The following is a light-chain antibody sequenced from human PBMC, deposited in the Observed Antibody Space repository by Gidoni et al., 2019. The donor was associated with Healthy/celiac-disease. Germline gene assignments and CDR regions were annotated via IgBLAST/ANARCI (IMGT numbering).Light chain of an antibody. CDR2: EVS. CDR1: SSDVGGYNY. CDR3: SSYISSRTLVV. J-gene: IGLJ2*01. Sequence: QSALTQPASVSWSPGQSITISCTGTSSDVGGYNYVFWYQQHPGKAPKLMIYEVSNRPSGVPDRFSGSKSGNTASLTISGLQAEDEADYYCSSYISSRTLVVFGGGTKLTVL. V-gene: IGLV2-14*01.